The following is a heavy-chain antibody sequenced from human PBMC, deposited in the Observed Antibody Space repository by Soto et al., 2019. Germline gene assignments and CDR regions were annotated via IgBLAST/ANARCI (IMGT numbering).Heavy chain of an antibody. J-gene: IGHJ5*02. CDR1: GFTLTSGRSS. D-gene: IGHD6-13*01. Sequence: TPSLTFSFSGFTLTSGRSSWNWIRQSPGKGLEWIAYIYHSGSTYYNPSLKSRVTISVDRSEKRFSLKLTSVTAADTAVYYCARSDSRSWYRLNWFDQWGQGNLVTVS. CDR2: IYHSGST. V-gene: IGHV4-30-2*06. CDR3: ARSDSRSWYRLNWFDQ.